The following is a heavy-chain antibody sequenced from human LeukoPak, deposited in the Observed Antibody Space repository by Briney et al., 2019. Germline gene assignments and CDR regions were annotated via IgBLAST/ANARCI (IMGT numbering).Heavy chain of an antibody. CDR2: IWSDASNE. D-gene: IGHD4-17*01. Sequence: GGSLRLSCAASGITLSSHSMHWVRQAPGQGLEWVAVIWSDASNEYYADSVKGRFTISRDNSKNTLYLQMNSLRAEDTAMYYCARDLGGTTVTPGVVDYWGQGTLVTVSS. CDR3: ARDLGGTTVTPGVVDY. J-gene: IGHJ4*02. CDR1: GITLSSHS. V-gene: IGHV3-33*08.